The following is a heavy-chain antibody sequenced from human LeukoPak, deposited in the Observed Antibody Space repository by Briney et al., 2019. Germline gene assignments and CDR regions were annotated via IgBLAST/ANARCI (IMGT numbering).Heavy chain of an antibody. CDR3: AREADYYGDSPRDY. V-gene: IGHV4-39*02. CDR1: GGSISSSTFY. Sequence: SETLSLTCTVSGGSISSSTFYWGWIRQPPGKGLEWIGSLYYSGSTYYNPSLKSRVTISVDTSKNQFSLKLSSVTAADTAVYYCAREADYYGDSPRDYWGQGTLVTVSS. J-gene: IGHJ4*02. CDR2: LYYSGST. D-gene: IGHD4-17*01.